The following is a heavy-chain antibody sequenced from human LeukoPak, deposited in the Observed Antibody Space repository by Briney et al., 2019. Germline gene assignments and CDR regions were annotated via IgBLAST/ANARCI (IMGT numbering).Heavy chain of an antibody. Sequence: ASVKVSCKASGYTFTGYYMFWVRQAHGQGLEWMGWINPNSGGTNYAQKFQGRVTMTRDTSISTGYMELSSLRSDDTAVYYCARVFYDSSGYYPTPFDYWGQGTLVTVSS. CDR3: ARVFYDSSGYYPTPFDY. J-gene: IGHJ4*02. CDR2: INPNSGGT. D-gene: IGHD3-22*01. V-gene: IGHV1-2*02. CDR1: GYTFTGYY.